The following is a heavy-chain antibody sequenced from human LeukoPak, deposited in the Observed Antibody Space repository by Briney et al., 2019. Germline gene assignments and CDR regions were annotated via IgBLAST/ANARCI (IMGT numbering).Heavy chain of an antibody. CDR2: VFHSGST. CDR1: GYSISSGYY. Sequence: SDSLSLTCSVTGYSISSGYYWGWIRQPPGKGLEWIGSVFHSGSTHYNPSLKSRATISVDTSKNQFSLKLNSVSAADTAVYYCARVFLYYYYYMDVWGKGTSVTVSS. D-gene: IGHD3-3*01. CDR3: ARVFLYYYYYMDV. V-gene: IGHV4-38-2*02. J-gene: IGHJ6*03.